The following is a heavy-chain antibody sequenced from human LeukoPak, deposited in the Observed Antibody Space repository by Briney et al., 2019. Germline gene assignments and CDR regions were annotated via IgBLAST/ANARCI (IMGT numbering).Heavy chain of an antibody. J-gene: IGHJ4*02. CDR1: GYTFTDYY. CDR3: ARDAGYCTGGSCWYFDH. CDR2: HNLNSGGT. D-gene: IGHD2-15*01. Sequence: GASVNVSCKASGYTFTDYYMHWVRQAPGQGLEWMGWHNLNSGGTNFAQRFQGRVTMTRDTSISTAYMDLSRLISDDTDVYSCARDAGYCTGGSCWYFDHGGQGTLVTVSS. V-gene: IGHV1-2*02.